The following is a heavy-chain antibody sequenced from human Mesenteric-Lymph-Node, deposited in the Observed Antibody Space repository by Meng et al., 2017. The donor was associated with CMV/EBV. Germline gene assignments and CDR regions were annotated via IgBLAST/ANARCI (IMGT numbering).Heavy chain of an antibody. CDR1: GGSISSSSYY. Sequence: SETLSLTCTVSGGSISSSSYYCGWIRQPPGKGLEWIGSIYYSGSTYYNPSLKSRVTISVDTSKNQFSLKLSSVTAADTAVYYCARRYSYYDSSGHPGGAFDIWGQGTMVTVSS. CDR2: IYYSGST. CDR3: ARRYSYYDSSGHPGGAFDI. D-gene: IGHD3-22*01. V-gene: IGHV4-39*01. J-gene: IGHJ3*02.